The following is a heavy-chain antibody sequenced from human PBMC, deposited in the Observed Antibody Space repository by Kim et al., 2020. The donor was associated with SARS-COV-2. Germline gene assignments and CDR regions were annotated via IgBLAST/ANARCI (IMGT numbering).Heavy chain of an antibody. V-gene: IGHV3-43*02. CDR2: IFCDGGNT. Sequence: GGSLRLSCAASGFTFGDYAMHWVRQAPGKGLEWVALIFCDGGNTYYADSVKGRFTISRDNSKNSLYLQMNSLRTEDTALYYCAKDPHLYCSSISCYAYGMDVWGQGTTVTVSS. CDR3: AKDPHLYCSSISCYAYGMDV. D-gene: IGHD2-2*01. J-gene: IGHJ6*02. CDR1: GFTFGDYA.